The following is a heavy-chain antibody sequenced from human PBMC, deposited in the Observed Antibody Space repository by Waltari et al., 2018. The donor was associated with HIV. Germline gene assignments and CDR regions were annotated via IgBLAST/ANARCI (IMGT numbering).Heavy chain of an antibody. J-gene: IGHJ4*02. CDR1: GGSIRSSSFY. V-gene: IGHV4-39*01. CDR2: IYYSGGT. CDR3: ARQGGGSSPKLSNYFDN. Sequence: QLQLQESGPGLVKPSETLSLTCIVSGGSIRSSSFYWGWIRQPPGKGLEWIGSIYYSGGTYDNPSLKSRVTMSVDTSKNQFSLKLNSVTAADTAVYYCARQGGGSSPKLSNYFDNWGQGAVVSVSS. D-gene: IGHD6-13*01.